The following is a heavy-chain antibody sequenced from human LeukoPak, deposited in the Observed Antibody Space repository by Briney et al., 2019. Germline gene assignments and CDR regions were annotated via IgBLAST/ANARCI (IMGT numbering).Heavy chain of an antibody. CDR1: EFTFSSYD. V-gene: IGHV3-48*03. CDR2: ITGSGGAV. Sequence: DGSLRLSCAASEFTFSSYDIIWGRQAPGKGLEWGSWITGSGGAVKYRDSVKGRFTISRDNAKKSVYLQMKSLRVEDTAVYYCGRNGGGLDYWGQGTLVTVSS. J-gene: IGHJ4*02. D-gene: IGHD3-16*01. CDR3: GRNGGGLDY.